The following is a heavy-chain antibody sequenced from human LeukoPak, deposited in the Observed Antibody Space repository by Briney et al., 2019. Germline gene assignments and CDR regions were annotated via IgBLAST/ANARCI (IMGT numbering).Heavy chain of an antibody. CDR3: ARGGGTIAVAIDY. V-gene: IGHV4-59*11. Sequence: PSETLSLTCTVSGGSMSVHYWSWIRQTPGKGLEWIGHIYYTGATTYNPSLKSPVSISVDTSKNQFSLRLTSVTAADTAVYYCARGGGTIAVAIDYWGQGTLVTVSS. D-gene: IGHD6-19*01. CDR2: IYYTGAT. J-gene: IGHJ4*02. CDR1: GGSMSVHY.